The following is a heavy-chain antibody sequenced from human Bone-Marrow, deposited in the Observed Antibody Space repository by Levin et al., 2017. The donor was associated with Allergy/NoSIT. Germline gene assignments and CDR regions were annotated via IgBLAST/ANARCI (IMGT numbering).Heavy chain of an antibody. V-gene: IGHV3-23*01. D-gene: IGHD3-10*01. CDR3: AKDKLSMVQGVFDY. CDR2: ISGSGGTT. Sequence: GGSLRLSCAASGFTLSNYAMSWVRQAPGKGLEWVSVISGSGGTTYYADSVKGRFTISRDNSKNTLFLQMNSLRAEDTALYYYAKDKLSMVQGVFDYWGQGTLVTVSS. CDR1: GFTLSNYA. J-gene: IGHJ4*02.